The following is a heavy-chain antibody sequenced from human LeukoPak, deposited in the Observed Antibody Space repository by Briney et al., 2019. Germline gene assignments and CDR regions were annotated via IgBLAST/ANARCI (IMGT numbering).Heavy chain of an antibody. J-gene: IGHJ4*02. D-gene: IGHD3-16*02. CDR1: GFTFSSYS. CDR2: ISSSSSTI. V-gene: IGHV3-48*02. CDR3: ARDRYDYVWGSYHYTFDY. Sequence: GGSLRLSCAASGFTFSSYSMNWVRQAPGKGLEWVSYISSSSSTIYYADSVKGRFIISRDNAKNSLYLQMNSLRDEDTAVYYCARDRYDYVWGSYHYTFDYWGQGTLVTVSS.